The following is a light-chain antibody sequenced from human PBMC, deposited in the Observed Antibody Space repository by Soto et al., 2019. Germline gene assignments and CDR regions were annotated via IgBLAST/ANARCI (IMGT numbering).Light chain of an antibody. CDR1: QGIRSD. J-gene: IGKJ4*02. CDR3: LEPRTYPPT. CDR2: AAS. V-gene: IGKV1-17*01. Sequence: DIQMTQSPASLSASVGDRVTITCRASQGIRSDLGWYQQRPGEAPRRLIYAASSLQSGVPSRFSGSGSGTEFTLTISSLQPEDFATYYCLEPRTYPPTFGRGTRVEIK.